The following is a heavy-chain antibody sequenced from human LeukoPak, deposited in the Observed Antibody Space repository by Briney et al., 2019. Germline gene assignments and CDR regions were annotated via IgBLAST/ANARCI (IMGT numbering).Heavy chain of an antibody. CDR3: VRESGGYYGGACDF. V-gene: IGHV1-18*01. CDR2: ISAFNGNT. Sequence: ASLKDSCKAPGYSFSKYGINWVRQAPGQGLEWVGWISAFNGNTNYAQKLQGAVTMTTDTSPSTAYVCQRTVRSDDTAVYYCVRESGGYYGGACDFWGQGTLVTVSS. D-gene: IGHD3-22*01. CDR1: GYSFSKYG. J-gene: IGHJ4*02.